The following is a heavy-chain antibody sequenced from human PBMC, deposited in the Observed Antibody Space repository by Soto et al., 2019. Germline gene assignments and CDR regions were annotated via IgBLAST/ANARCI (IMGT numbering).Heavy chain of an antibody. J-gene: IGHJ4*02. D-gene: IGHD6-19*01. CDR2: ISFDGNNK. V-gene: IGHV3-30-3*01. CDR1: GFTFSNSA. CDR3: ARARVLAGIGEVDY. Sequence: GGSLRLSCAASGFTFSNSAMHWVRQAPGKGLEWVAVISFDGNNKYYVDSVKGRFTISRDNSKNTLYLQMNSLRAEDTAVYYCARARVLAGIGEVDYWGQGTLVTVSS.